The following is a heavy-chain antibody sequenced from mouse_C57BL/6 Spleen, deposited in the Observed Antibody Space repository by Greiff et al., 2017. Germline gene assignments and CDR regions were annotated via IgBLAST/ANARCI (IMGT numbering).Heavy chain of an antibody. CDR2: ISSGSSTI. CDR3: SNYYIAMDY. Sequence: EVHLVESGGGLVKPGGSLKLSCEASGFTFSDYGMHWVRQAPEKGLEWVAYISSGSSTIYYADTVKGRFTISRDNAKNTLFLQMTSLRSEDTAMYYCSNYYIAMDYWGQGTSVTVSS. D-gene: IGHD2-12*01. CDR1: GFTFSDYG. J-gene: IGHJ4*01. V-gene: IGHV5-17*01.